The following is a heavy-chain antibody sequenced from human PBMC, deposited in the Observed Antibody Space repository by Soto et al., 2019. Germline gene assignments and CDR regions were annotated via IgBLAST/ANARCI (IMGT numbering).Heavy chain of an antibody. D-gene: IGHD2-15*01. V-gene: IGHV3-30*03. J-gene: IGHJ6*02. CDR2: ISYDGSSK. CDR3: AMALGYCSGGSCYYYYYSGMDV. Sequence: GGSLRLSCPASGFTFSSYGMHWVRQAPGKGLEWVAVISYDGSSKYYADSVKGRFTISRDNAKNTLYLQMNSLRAEDTAVYYCAMALGYCSGGSCYYYYYSGMDVWGQGTTVTVSS. CDR1: GFTFSSYG.